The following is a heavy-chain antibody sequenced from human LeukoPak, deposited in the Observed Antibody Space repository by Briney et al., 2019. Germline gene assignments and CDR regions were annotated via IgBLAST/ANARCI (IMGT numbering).Heavy chain of an antibody. CDR1: GGSISGYY. J-gene: IGHJ4*02. Sequence: NPSETLSLTCTVSGGSISGYYWNWIRQSPGKGLEWFGYIYYTGSTIYNPSLKSRVAISLDTSKNQFSLKLSSVTAADTAVYYCARLTWDTSMDRYYFDFWGQGTLVTVSS. D-gene: IGHD5-18*01. CDR3: ARLTWDTSMDRYYFDF. CDR2: IYYTGST. V-gene: IGHV4-59*08.